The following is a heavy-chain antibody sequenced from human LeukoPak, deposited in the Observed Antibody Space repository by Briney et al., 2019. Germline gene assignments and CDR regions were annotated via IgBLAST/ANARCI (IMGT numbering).Heavy chain of an antibody. CDR2: IRFDGSNT. D-gene: IGHD2-15*01. V-gene: IGHV3-30*02. Sequence: GGSLRLSCVASGFTFRLFGMHWVRQAPGKGLEWVSFIRFDGSNTYHADSVKGRFTISRDNSKNTLYLQMNSLTSADTAVYYCAREEKLGYCSGGSCYSDHYFDYWGQGTLVTVSS. J-gene: IGHJ4*02. CDR3: AREEKLGYCSGGSCYSDHYFDY. CDR1: GFTFRLFG.